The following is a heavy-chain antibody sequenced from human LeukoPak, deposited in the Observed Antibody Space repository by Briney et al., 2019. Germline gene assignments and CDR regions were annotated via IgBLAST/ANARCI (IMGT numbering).Heavy chain of an antibody. CDR1: GYSFTNYW. CDR2: IYPGDSDT. Sequence: GESLKISCKGSGYSFTNYWIAWVRQMPGKGLEWMGIIYPGDSDTRYSPSFQGQVTISADKSISTAYLQWSSLKASDTAIYYCATQYSSGNLDYWGQGTLVTVSS. V-gene: IGHV5-51*01. CDR3: ATQYSSGNLDY. J-gene: IGHJ4*02. D-gene: IGHD6-19*01.